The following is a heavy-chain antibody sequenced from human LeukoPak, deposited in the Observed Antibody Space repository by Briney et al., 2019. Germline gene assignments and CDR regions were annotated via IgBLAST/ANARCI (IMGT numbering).Heavy chain of an antibody. Sequence: SETLSLTCTVSGGSISSGAYYWSWIRQPPGKGLEWIGYIYYSGSTNYNPSLKSRVTISVDTSKNQFSLKLSSVTAADTAVYYCARFKNSGSFHFWGQGTLVTVSS. V-gene: IGHV4-61*08. D-gene: IGHD1-26*01. J-gene: IGHJ4*02. CDR3: ARFKNSGSFHF. CDR1: GGSISSGAYY. CDR2: IYYSGST.